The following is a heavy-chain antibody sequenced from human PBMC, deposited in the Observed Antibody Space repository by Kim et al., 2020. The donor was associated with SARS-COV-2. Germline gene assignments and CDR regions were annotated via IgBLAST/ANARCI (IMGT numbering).Heavy chain of an antibody. CDR1: GFTFSSYW. CDR3: SGVPTRSAESFDP. D-gene: IGHD2-2*01. V-gene: IGHV3-7*01. J-gene: IGHJ5*02. CDR2: INPDGSEA. Sequence: GGSLRLSCAASGFTFSSYWMSWVRQAQVKGLEWVANINPDGSEAYSVDSVKGRFTMSRDNAKKTLYLQMNSLRADDAALYYCSGVPTRSAESFDPWGLGT.